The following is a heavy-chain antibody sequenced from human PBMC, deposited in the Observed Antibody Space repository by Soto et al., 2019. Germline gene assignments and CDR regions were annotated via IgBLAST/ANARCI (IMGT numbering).Heavy chain of an antibody. J-gene: IGHJ3*02. V-gene: IGHV1-58*01. CDR3: AAELYGGGRCCSFNI. CDR2: IIIASGQT. D-gene: IGHD2-21*02. Sequence: ASVKVSCKTSGFTFSNSAVQWVRQARGQRLEWIGWIIIASGQTNYAQNLQERITITRDMSTSTAYMELSSLRSEDTAIYYCAAELYGGGRCCSFNIWGQGTMVTVSS. CDR1: GFTFSNSA.